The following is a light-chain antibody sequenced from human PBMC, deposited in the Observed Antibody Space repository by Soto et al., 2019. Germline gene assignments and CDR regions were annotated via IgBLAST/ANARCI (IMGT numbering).Light chain of an antibody. CDR2: AAS. J-gene: IGKJ3*01. CDR1: QGISIY. V-gene: IGKV1-27*01. Sequence: DIQMTQSPSSLSASVGDRVTITCRASQGISIYLAWYQQKPGKVPKLLIYAASTLQSGVPSRFSGSGSGTDFTLTISSLQPEDVATYYCQMYNSAPPFTFGPGNKFDIK. CDR3: QMYNSAPPFT.